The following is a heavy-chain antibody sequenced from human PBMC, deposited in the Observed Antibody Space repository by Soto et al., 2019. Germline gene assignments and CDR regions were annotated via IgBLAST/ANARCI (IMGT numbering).Heavy chain of an antibody. Sequence: QVQLQESGPGLVKPSQTLSLTCTVSGGSISSGGYYWSWIRQHPGKGLEWIGYIYYSGSTYYNPSLKSRFTISVDTSKNQFSLKLSSVTAADTAVYYCARARYDYVWGSYATPSGMDVWGQGTTVTVSS. D-gene: IGHD3-16*01. V-gene: IGHV4-31*03. J-gene: IGHJ6*02. CDR1: GGSISSGGYY. CDR2: IYYSGST. CDR3: ARARYDYVWGSYATPSGMDV.